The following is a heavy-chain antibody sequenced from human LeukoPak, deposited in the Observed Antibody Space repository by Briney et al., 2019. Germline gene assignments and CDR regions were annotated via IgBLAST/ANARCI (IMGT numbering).Heavy chain of an antibody. Sequence: GESLKISCKASGGTFSSYAISWVRQAPGQGLEWMGWISAYNGNTNYAQKLQGRVTMTTDTSTSTAYMELRSLRSDDTAVYYCARDHPTSILEWLSYYYYGMDVWGQGTTVTVSS. CDR3: ARDHPTSILEWLSYYYYGMDV. D-gene: IGHD3-3*01. CDR1: GGTFSSYA. V-gene: IGHV1-18*01. CDR2: ISAYNGNT. J-gene: IGHJ6*02.